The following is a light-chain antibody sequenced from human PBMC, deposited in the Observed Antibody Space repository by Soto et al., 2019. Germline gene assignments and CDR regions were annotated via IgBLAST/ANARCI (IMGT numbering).Light chain of an antibody. CDR1: SGHSSYA. J-gene: IGLJ2*01. CDR3: QTCDTGIKVV. V-gene: IGLV4-69*01. Sequence: QLVLTQSPSASASLGASVKLTCTLSSGHSSYAVAWHQQQPEKGPRYLMKVNNDGSHSKGDGIPDRFSGSSSGAERYLTISSLQSEDEADYYCQTCDTGIKVVFGGGTNLTVL. CDR2: VNNDGSH.